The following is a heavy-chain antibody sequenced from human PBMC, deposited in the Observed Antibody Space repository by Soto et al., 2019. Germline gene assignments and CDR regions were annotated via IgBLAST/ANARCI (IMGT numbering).Heavy chain of an antibody. CDR2: ISYDGSNK. J-gene: IGHJ5*02. D-gene: IGHD2-15*01. V-gene: IGHV3-30*18. Sequence: QVQLVESGGGVVQPGRSLRLSCAASGCTFSSYGMHWVRQAPGKGLEWVAVISYDGSNKYYADSVKGRFTISRDNSKNTLYLQMNSLRAEDTAVYYCAKDRSDTQNWFDPWGQGTLVTVSS. CDR1: GCTFSSYG. CDR3: AKDRSDTQNWFDP.